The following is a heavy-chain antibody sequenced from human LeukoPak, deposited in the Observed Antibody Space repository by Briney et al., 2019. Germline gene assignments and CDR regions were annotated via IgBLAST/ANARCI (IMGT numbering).Heavy chain of an antibody. Sequence: SVKVSCKASGYTFTSYGISWVRQAPGQGLEWMGRIIPIFGTANYAQKFQGRVTITTDESTSTAYMELSSLRSEDTAVYYCARVRHYNFWSGYYFDYWGQGTLVTVSS. CDR1: GYTFTSYG. V-gene: IGHV1-69*05. D-gene: IGHD3-3*01. CDR3: ARVRHYNFWSGYYFDY. J-gene: IGHJ4*02. CDR2: IIPIFGTA.